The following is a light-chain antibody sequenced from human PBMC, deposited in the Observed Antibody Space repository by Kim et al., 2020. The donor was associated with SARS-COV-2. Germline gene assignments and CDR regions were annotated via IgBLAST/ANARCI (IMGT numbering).Light chain of an antibody. CDR3: QQYGSSPYT. V-gene: IGKV3-20*01. CDR2: GAS. CDR1: QTVSSSS. Sequence: PGERPTVSCRPSQTVSSSSLAWYQQKPGQAPRLVINGASSRATGIPDRFSGSGSGTDFSLTISRLEPEDFAVYYCQQYGSSPYTFGQGTKLEI. J-gene: IGKJ2*01.